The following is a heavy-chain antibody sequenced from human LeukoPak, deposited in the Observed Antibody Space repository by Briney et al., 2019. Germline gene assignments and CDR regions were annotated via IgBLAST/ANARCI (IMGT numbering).Heavy chain of an antibody. CDR1: GFTFSSYW. CDR2: INSDGSST. D-gene: IGHD2-2*01. CDR3: ARSTRYCNSTSCYASWFDP. J-gene: IGHJ5*02. V-gene: IGHV3-74*01. Sequence: GGSLRLSCAASGFTFSSYWMHWVRQAPGKGLVWVSLINSDGSSTRYADSVKGRFTISRDNAKNTLYLQMNSLRAEDTAVYYCARSTRYCNSTSCYASWFDPWGQGTLVTVSS.